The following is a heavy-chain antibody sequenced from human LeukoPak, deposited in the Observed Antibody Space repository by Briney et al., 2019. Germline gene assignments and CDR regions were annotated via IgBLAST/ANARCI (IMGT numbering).Heavy chain of an antibody. CDR1: GLTFTSSA. V-gene: IGHV1-58*02. CDR2: IVVGSGNT. Sequence: SVKVSCKASGLTFTSSAMQWVRQARGQRLEWIGWIVVGSGNTNYAQKFQERVTITRDMSTSTAYMELSSLRSEDTAVYYCAAKRPIVGATGLDYWGQGTLVTVSS. CDR3: AAKRPIVGATGLDY. D-gene: IGHD1-26*01. J-gene: IGHJ4*02.